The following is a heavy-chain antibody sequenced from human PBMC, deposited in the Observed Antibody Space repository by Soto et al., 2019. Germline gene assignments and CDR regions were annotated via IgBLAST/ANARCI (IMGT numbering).Heavy chain of an antibody. CDR3: AKELYGTDY. D-gene: IGHD4-17*01. Sequence: PGGSLRLSCAASGFTFSSYGMHWVRQAPGKGLEWVAVISYDGSNKYYADSVKGRFTISRDNSKNTLYLQMNSLRAEDTAVYYCAKELYGTDYWGQGTLVTVSS. CDR1: GFTFSSYG. V-gene: IGHV3-30*18. J-gene: IGHJ4*02. CDR2: ISYDGSNK.